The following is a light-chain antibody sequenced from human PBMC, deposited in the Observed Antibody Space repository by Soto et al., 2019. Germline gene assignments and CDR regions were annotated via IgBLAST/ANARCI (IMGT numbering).Light chain of an antibody. CDR3: QQIFSAVLT. CDR2: GAS. J-gene: IGKJ4*01. CDR1: ETISTF. Sequence: DIQLTQSPSSLSASLGDSITITCRASETISTFLNWYQVQPGKAPRLLVYGASYLQGGVPVRFRSSWDRILFPLTIDNLQREDSASYFCQQIFSAVLTFGGGTQVDIE. V-gene: IGKV1-39*01.